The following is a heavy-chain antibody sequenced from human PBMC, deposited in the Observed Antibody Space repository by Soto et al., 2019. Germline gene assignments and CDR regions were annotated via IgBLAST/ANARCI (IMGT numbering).Heavy chain of an antibody. CDR2: IGTAGDT. CDR3: ARGDTPMITGMDSFDI. D-gene: IGHD5-18*01. J-gene: IGHJ3*02. V-gene: IGHV3-13*01. CDR1: GFTFSSYD. Sequence: VGSLRLSCAASGFTFSSYDMHWVRQATGKGLEWVSAIGTAGDTYYPGSVKGRFTISRDNARNSLYLQMDSLRAEDTAVYFCARGDTPMITGMDSFDIWGQGTMVTVSS.